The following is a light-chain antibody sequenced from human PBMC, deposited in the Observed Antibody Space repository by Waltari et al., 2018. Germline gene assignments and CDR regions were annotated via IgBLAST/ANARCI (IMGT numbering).Light chain of an antibody. Sequence: QDVVTQEPSVTVSAGGTVTLTCGSTTGPVTVTHSPPWLQQKPGQAPKTMIYDVGNKHSWTPARFSASLIGGKAALTLSGAQFEDEADYYCLLSFSGTVVFGGGTRLTVL. CDR3: LLSFSGTVV. CDR1: TGPVTVTHS. J-gene: IGLJ2*01. CDR2: DVG. V-gene: IGLV7-46*01.